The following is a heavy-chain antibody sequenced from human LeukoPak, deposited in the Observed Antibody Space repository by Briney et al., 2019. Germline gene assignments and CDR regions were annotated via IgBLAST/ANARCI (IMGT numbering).Heavy chain of an antibody. D-gene: IGHD2-2*02. CDR2: IYYSGST. V-gene: IGHV4-59*12. Sequence: SETLSLTCTVSGGSISSYYRSWIRQPPGKGLEWIAYIYYSGSTNYNPSLKSRVTMSVDTSKNQFSLKLSSVTAADTAVYYCARDGTPGSDIVVVPAAIVGAFDIWGQGTMVTVSS. CDR3: ARDGTPGSDIVVVPAAIVGAFDI. J-gene: IGHJ3*02. CDR1: GGSISSYY.